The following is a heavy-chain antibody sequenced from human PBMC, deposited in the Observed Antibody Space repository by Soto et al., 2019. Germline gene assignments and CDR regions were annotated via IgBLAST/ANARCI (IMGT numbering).Heavy chain of an antibody. CDR2: IYYSGST. CDR1: GGSISSYY. CDR3: ARGGLECSGGSCYLQYFQH. J-gene: IGHJ1*01. Sequence: SETLSLTCAVYGGSISSYYWSWIRQPPGKGLEWIGYIYYSGSTNYNPSLKSRVTISVDTSKNQFSLKLSSVTAADTAVYYCARGGLECSGGSCYLQYFQHWGQGTLVTVSS. D-gene: IGHD2-15*01. V-gene: IGHV4-59*01.